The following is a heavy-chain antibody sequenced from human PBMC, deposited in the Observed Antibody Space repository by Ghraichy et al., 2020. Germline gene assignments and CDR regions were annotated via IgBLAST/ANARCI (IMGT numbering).Heavy chain of an antibody. D-gene: IGHD1-26*01. CDR1: GYTFTGYY. CDR2: INPNSGGT. CDR3: ASGSWELLTHYYYYGMDV. J-gene: IGHJ6*02. Sequence: ASVKVSCKASGYTFTGYYMHWVRQAPGQGLEWMGWINPNSGGTNYAQKFQGRVTMTRDTSISTAYMELSRLRSDDTAVYYCASGSWELLTHYYYYGMDVWGQGTTVTVSS. V-gene: IGHV1-2*02.